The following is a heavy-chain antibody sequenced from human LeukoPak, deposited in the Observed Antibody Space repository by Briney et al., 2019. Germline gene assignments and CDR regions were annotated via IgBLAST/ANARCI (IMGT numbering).Heavy chain of an antibody. CDR3: ASLGRMVRGVTS. CDR2: IYYSGST. V-gene: IGHV4-30-4*01. Sequence: PSQTLSLTCTVSGGSISSGDYYWSWIRQPPGKGLEWIGYIYYSGSTYYNSSLKSRVTISVDTSKNQFSLKLSSVTAADTAVYYCASLGRMVRGVTSWGQGTLVTVSS. CDR1: GGSISSGDYY. J-gene: IGHJ5*02. D-gene: IGHD3-10*01.